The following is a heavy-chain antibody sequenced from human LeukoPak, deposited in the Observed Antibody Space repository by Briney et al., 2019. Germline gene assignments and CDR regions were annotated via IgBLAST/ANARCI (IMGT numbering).Heavy chain of an antibody. CDR2: IWCDGSNK. J-gene: IGHJ4*02. CDR3: ARGNDY. Sequence: GGSLRLSCAASGFTFSSYGMHWVRQAPGKGLEWVAVIWCDGSNKYYADSVKGRFTISRDNSKNTLYLQMNSLRAEDTAVYCCARGNDYWGQGALVTVSS. CDR1: GFTFSSYG. V-gene: IGHV3-33*01.